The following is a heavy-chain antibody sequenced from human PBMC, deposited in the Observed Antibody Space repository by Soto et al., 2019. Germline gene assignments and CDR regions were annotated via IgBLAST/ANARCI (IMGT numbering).Heavy chain of an antibody. J-gene: IGHJ6*02. CDR1: GYTLTNFG. Sequence: ASVKVSCKASGYTLTNFGVTWVRRAPGQGLEWMGWISAYTDTPNYAQKFQGRVTMTRDTSTSTVYMELSSLRSEDTAVYYCASKGPRTVTTVPYYYYGMDVWGQGTTVTVSS. V-gene: IGHV1-18*01. CDR3: ASKGPRTVTTVPYYYYGMDV. CDR2: ISAYTDTP. D-gene: IGHD4-4*01.